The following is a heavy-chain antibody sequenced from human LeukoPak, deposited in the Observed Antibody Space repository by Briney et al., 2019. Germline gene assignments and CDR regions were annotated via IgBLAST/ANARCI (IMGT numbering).Heavy chain of an antibody. CDR3: AGSRIAARPDY. D-gene: IGHD6-6*01. J-gene: IGHJ4*02. V-gene: IGHV3-48*01. CDR2: ISPSSSTI. Sequence: GGSLRLSCSASGFTFSSYPMTWVRQAPGKGLEWVSYISPSSSTIYYADSVQGRFTISRDDAENSLYLQMHSLRAEDTAVYYCAGSRIAARPDYWGQGTLVTVSS. CDR1: GFTFSSYP.